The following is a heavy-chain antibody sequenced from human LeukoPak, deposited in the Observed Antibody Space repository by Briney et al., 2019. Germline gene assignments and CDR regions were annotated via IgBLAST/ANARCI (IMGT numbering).Heavy chain of an antibody. J-gene: IGHJ4*02. V-gene: IGHV3-9*01. CDR1: GFTFDDYA. Sequence: GRSLRLSCAASGFTFDDYAMHWVRQAPGKGLEWVSGISWNSGSIGYADSVKGRFTISRDNAKNSLYLQMNSLRAEDTALYHCAKAPLGYYFDYWGQGTLVTVSS. CDR3: AKAPLGYYFDY. CDR2: ISWNSGSI.